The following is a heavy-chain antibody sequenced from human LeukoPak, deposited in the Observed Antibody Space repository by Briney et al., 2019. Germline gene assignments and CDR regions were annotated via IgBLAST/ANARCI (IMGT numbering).Heavy chain of an antibody. CDR3: ARDCRNRIMVRGTSNWFDP. J-gene: IGHJ5*02. D-gene: IGHD3-10*01. V-gene: IGHV3-7*01. CDR2: INKDGSGK. CDR1: GFIFSSYW. Sequence: WESLRLSCAASGFIFSSYWISWVRHAPPQGQEWVADINKDGSGKYYVDSVKCRFTISRGNAMTALSLKMKSLRVEDTAVDYYARDCRNRIMVRGTSNWFDPWGQGTLVTVSS.